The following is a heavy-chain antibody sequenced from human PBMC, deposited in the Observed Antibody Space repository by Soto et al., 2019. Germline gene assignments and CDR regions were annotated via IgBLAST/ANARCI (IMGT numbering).Heavy chain of an antibody. J-gene: IGHJ3*02. Sequence: QVQLQESGPGLVKPSETLSLTCAVSDYSISNAYYWGWVRQPPGKGLEWIGTLYESGTTFYNPSLQSRVTISIDTSKSHFSLKLDSVTAADTAVYYCAWTLQFKRGGVFDIWGQETMITVAS. CDR2: LYESGTT. CDR3: AWTLQFKRGGVFDI. CDR1: DYSISNAYY. D-gene: IGHD4-4*01. V-gene: IGHV4-38-2*01.